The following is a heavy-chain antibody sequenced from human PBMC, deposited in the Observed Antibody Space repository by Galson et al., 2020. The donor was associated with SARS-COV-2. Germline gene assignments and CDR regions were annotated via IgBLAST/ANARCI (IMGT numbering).Heavy chain of an antibody. CDR2: ISYDGSNK. CDR1: GFTFSSYP. CDR3: ARVGATVTXXXXXXXXXXXSASTKGPSXXXXXXXSXGTSESTAALGCLVKDY. Sequence: GGSLRLSCAASGFTFSSYPMHRVRQAPGKGLEWVAVISYDGSNKYYADSVKGRFTISRDNSKNTLYLQMNSLRAEDTAVYYCARVGATVTXXXXXXXXXXXSASTKGPSXXXXXXXSXGTSESTAALGCLVKDYW. V-gene: IGHV3-30*04. D-gene: IGHD4-17*01. J-gene: IGHJ4*01.